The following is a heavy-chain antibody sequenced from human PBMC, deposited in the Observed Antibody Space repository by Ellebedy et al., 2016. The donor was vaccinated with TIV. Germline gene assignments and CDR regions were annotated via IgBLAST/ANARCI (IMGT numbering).Heavy chain of an antibody. CDR3: ATTGTNWAWFDP. D-gene: IGHD1-1*01. CDR2: FDPEDGEI. CDR1: GYTLTELS. J-gene: IGHJ5*02. Sequence: ASVKVSCKVSGYTLTELSMHWVRQAPGKGLEWMGGFDPEDGEIIYAQRFQGRLNMTEDTSTDTAYMELSSLRSEDTAGYYCATTGTNWAWFDPWGQGTLVTVSS. V-gene: IGHV1-24*01.